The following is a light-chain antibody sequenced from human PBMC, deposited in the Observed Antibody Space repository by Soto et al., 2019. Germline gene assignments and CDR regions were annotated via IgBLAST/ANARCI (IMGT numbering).Light chain of an antibody. CDR2: DAT. Sequence: VLTQSPATLSLSPGESAALSCRASQSVGSYLAWLQQMPGQAPRLLIYDATNRANGIPAKFSGSGSGTDFTLTITSLEPEDFALYFCIKRASWPHTFGPGTKVEIK. CDR3: IKRASWPHT. V-gene: IGKV3-11*01. CDR1: QSVGSY. J-gene: IGKJ3*01.